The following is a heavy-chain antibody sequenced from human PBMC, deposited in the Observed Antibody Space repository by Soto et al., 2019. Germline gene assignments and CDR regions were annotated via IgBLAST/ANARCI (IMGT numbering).Heavy chain of an antibody. J-gene: IGHJ5*02. D-gene: IGHD2-8*01. V-gene: IGHV1-69*13. Sequence: SVKVSCKASGGTFSSYAISWVRQAPGQGLEWMGGIIPIFGTANYAQKFQGRVTITADESTSTAYMELSSLRSEDTAVYYCARDYCTNGVCYTGGFAPWGQGTLVTVSS. CDR2: IIPIFGTA. CDR3: ARDYCTNGVCYTGGFAP. CDR1: GGTFSSYA.